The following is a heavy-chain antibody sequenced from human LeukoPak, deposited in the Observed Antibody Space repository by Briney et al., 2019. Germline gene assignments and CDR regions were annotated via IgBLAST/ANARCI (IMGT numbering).Heavy chain of an antibody. D-gene: IGHD4-17*01. J-gene: IGHJ4*02. CDR1: GISVSTNY. V-gene: IGHV3-66*01. CDR2: IYSGGST. CDR3: ARGLDYGDYVDS. Sequence: GGSLRLSCASSGISVSTNYMSWVRQAPGKGLEWVSVIYSGGSTYYAESVKGRFTISRDNSKNTLYLQMNRLRAEDTAVYYCARGLDYGDYVDSWGQGTLVTVSS.